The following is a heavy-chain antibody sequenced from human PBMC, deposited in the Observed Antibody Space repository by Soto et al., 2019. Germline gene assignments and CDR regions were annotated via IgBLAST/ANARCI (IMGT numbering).Heavy chain of an antibody. Sequence: QVQLVQSGAEVKKPGSSVKVSCKASGGTFSSYAISWVRQAPGQGLEWMGGIIPKFGTANYAQKFQGRLTXXXXXXXXXAYMELSSLRSEDTAVYYCARAPLAATGPTPAHYWGQGTLVTVSS. CDR3: ARAPLAATGPTPAHY. CDR2: IIPKFGTA. J-gene: IGHJ4*02. D-gene: IGHD6-13*01. V-gene: IGHV1-69*06. CDR1: GGTFSSYA.